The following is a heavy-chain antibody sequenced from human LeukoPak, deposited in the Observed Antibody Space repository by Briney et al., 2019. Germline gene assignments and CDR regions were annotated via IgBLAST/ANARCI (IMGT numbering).Heavy chain of an antibody. D-gene: IGHD3-10*01. CDR3: ARGARITMVRGVRNWFDP. V-gene: IGHV4-34*01. Sequence: PSETLSLTCAVYGGSFSGYYWSWIRQPPGKGLEWIGEINHSGSTNYNPSLKSRVTISVDTSKNQFSLKLSSVTAADTAVYYCARGARITMVRGVRNWFDPWGQGTLATVSS. CDR2: INHSGST. CDR1: GGSFSGYY. J-gene: IGHJ5*02.